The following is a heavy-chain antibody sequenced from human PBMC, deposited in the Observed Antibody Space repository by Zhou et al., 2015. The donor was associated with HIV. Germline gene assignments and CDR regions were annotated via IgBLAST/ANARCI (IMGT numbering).Heavy chain of an antibody. CDR1: GGTFSSYA. V-gene: IGHV1-69*12. Sequence: QVQLVQSGAEVKKPGSSVKVSCKASGGTFSSYAISWVRQAPGQGLEWMGGIIPIFGTANYAQKFQGRVTITADESTSTAYMELSSLRSEDTAVYYCARLGSITFGGVIGWFDPWGQGTLVTVSS. D-gene: IGHD3-16*01. J-gene: IGHJ5*02. CDR3: ARLGSITFGGVIGWFDP. CDR2: IIPIFGTA.